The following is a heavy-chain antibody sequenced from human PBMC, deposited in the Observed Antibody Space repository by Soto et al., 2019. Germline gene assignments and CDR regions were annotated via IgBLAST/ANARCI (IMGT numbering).Heavy chain of an antibody. CDR2: IKSKTDGGTT. J-gene: IGHJ5*02. Sequence: GGSLRLSCAASGFTFSNAWMSWVRQAPGKGLEWVGRIKSKTDGGTTDYAAPVKGRFTISRDDSKNTLYLQMNSLKTEDTAVYYCERQYDFWSGYPTTGPFDPWGQGTLVTVSS. V-gene: IGHV3-15*01. D-gene: IGHD3-3*01. CDR1: GFTFSNAW. CDR3: ERQYDFWSGYPTTGPFDP.